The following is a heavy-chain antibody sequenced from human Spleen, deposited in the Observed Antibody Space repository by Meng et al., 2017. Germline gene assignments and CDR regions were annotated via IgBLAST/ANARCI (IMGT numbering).Heavy chain of an antibody. CDR1: GYRFTNNW. CDR3: ARLYSGNYADHFDS. J-gene: IGHJ4*02. Sequence: GESLKIFCKGSGYRFTNNWIGWVRQMSGKGLEWMGIIYPGDSETRYSPSFQGQVTMSADKSISTAYLQWTSLKASDTAMYYCARLYSGNYADHFDSWGQGTLVTVSS. CDR2: IYPGDSET. D-gene: IGHD1-26*01. V-gene: IGHV5-51*01.